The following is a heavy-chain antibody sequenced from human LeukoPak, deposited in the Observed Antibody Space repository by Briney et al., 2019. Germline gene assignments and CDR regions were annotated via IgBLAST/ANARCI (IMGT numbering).Heavy chain of an antibody. D-gene: IGHD6-6*01. CDR2: IYYSGST. CDR1: GGSISSSSYY. V-gene: IGHV4-39*01. J-gene: IGHJ4*02. Sequence: SKTLSLTCTVSGGSISSSSYYWGWIRQPPGKGLEWIGSIYYSGSTYYNPSLESRVTISVDTSKNQFSLKVSSVTAADTAVYYCARRGASSSEEYWGQGTLVIVSS. CDR3: ARRGASSSEEY.